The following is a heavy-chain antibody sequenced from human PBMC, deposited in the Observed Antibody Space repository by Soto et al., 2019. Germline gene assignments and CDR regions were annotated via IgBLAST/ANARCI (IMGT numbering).Heavy chain of an antibody. CDR3: AKEHDYGDYVDYFDY. D-gene: IGHD4-17*01. CDR1: GFTFSSYG. J-gene: IGHJ4*02. V-gene: IGHV3-30*18. CDR2: ISYDGSNK. Sequence: SLRLSCAASGFTFSSYGMHWVRQAPGKGLEWVAVISYDGSNKYYADSVKGRFTISRDNSKNTLYLQMNSLRAEDTAVYYCAKEHDYGDYVDYFDYWGQGTLVPVSS.